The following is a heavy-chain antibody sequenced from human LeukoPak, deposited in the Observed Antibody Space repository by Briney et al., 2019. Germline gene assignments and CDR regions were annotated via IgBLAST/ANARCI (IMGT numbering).Heavy chain of an antibody. CDR1: GFTLSSSG. D-gene: IGHD3-3*01. Sequence: SLRLSCAASGFTLSSSGLHWVRQAPGKGVEWVAVVLIVGAYDNYADSVKGRSTISRENSKNTLFLQMNGLRVEDTAIYYCAKAGRLRSHPLDPWGEGTLVTVS. J-gene: IGHJ5*02. V-gene: IGHV3-30*18. CDR3: AKAGRLRSHPLDP. CDR2: VLIVGAYD.